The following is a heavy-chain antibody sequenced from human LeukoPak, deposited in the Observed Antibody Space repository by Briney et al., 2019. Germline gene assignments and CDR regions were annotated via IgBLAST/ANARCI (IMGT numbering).Heavy chain of an antibody. V-gene: IGHV3-23*01. D-gene: IGHD3-22*01. CDR3: AKYDSSGYYFDY. J-gene: IGHJ4*02. CDR2: ISRSGGGP. Sequence: GGSLRLSCAASGFTFSSYAMSWVRQAPGKGLEWVSAISRSGGGPHYADSVEGRFTVSRDNSNNTVSLQMNSLRAEDTAVYYCAKYDSSGYYFDYWGQGTLVTVSS. CDR1: GFTFSSYA.